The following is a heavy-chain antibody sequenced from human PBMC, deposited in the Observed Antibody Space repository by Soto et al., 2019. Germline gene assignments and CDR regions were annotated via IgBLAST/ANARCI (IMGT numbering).Heavy chain of an antibody. D-gene: IGHD1-1*01. CDR2: ISYDGSNK. CDR1: GFTFSSYA. CDR3: ARGTTTHYFDY. J-gene: IGHJ4*02. V-gene: IGHV3-30-3*01. Sequence: GGSLRLSCAASGFTFSSYAMHWVRQAPGKGLEWVAVISYDGSNKYYADSVKGRFTISRDNSKNTLYLQMNSLRAEDTAVYYCARGTTTHYFDYWGQGTLVTVSS.